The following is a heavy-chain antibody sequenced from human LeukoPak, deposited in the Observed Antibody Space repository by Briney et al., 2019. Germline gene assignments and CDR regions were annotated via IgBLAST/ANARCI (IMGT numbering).Heavy chain of an antibody. CDR1: GYTFNKFG. D-gene: IGHD2-21*01. CDR2: SSGYNDDT. CDR3: AKDFYNSGSHWYDCFDI. Sequence: ASVKVSCKASGYTFNKFGISWVRQAPGQGLEWMGWSSGYNDDTHYAQKFQGRVTMTTDTSTNTAYMDLRSLRSDDTAIYYCAKDFYNSGSHWYDCFDIWGQGTMVTVSS. V-gene: IGHV1-18*01. J-gene: IGHJ3*02.